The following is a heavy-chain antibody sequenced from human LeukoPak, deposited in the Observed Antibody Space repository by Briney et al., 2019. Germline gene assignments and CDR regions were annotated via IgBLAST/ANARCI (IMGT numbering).Heavy chain of an antibody. CDR2: ISGSGCST. J-gene: IGHJ4*02. Sequence: GGSLTLSCAASGFTFSSYAMSWVRQAPGKGLEWVSAISGSGCSTYYADSVKGRFTISRDNSKNTLYLQMNSLRAEDTAVYYCSKGLGIWGGYFFACWGEGTLVSVSS. V-gene: IGHV3-23*01. CDR3: SKGLGIWGGYFFAC. CDR1: GFTFSSYA. D-gene: IGHD3-16*01.